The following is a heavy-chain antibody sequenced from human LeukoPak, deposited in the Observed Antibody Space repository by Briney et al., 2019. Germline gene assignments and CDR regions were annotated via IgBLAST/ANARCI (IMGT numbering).Heavy chain of an antibody. Sequence: GGSLRLSCAASGFTFSNYDMTWVRQAPGKGLEWVSSISATTIYRFSAGSVRGRFTISRDNVENSLYLQMNDLRREDTAVYYCTRIGLGRDAYNSFDYWGQGTLVIVSS. J-gene: IGHJ4*02. CDR3: TRIGLGRDAYNSFDY. CDR1: GFTFSNYD. D-gene: IGHD5-24*01. CDR2: ISATTIYR. V-gene: IGHV3-21*01.